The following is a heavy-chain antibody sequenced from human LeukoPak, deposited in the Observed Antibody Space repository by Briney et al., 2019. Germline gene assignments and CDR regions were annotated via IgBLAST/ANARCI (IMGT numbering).Heavy chain of an antibody. D-gene: IGHD5-18*01. J-gene: IGHJ4*02. CDR1: GFTFSTYG. Sequence: PGGSLRLSCAASGFTFSTYGMHWVRQAPGKGLEWVAFIRYDGNNKHNADSVKGRFTISRDNSKNTLYLQMNSLRAEDTAVYYCAKDGYSYGYGTGRFDYWGQGTLVTVSS. CDR3: AKDGYSYGYGTGRFDY. V-gene: IGHV3-30*02. CDR2: IRYDGNNK.